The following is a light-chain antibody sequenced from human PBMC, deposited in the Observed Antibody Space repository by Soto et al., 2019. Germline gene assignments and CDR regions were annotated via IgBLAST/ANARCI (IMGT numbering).Light chain of an antibody. CDR1: QTVTSN. V-gene: IGKV3-15*01. J-gene: IGKJ1*01. Sequence: EIVLTQSPASLSVSPGDRATLSCGASQTVTSNLAWYQQKPGQAPSLLIYDSSTRATGIPSRFSGSGSGTEFTLTISSLQSEDLAVYYCLQYNKWPRTFGQGTKVEV. CDR2: DSS. CDR3: LQYNKWPRT.